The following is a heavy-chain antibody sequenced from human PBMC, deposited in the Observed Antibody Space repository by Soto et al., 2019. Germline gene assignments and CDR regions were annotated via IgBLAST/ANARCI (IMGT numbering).Heavy chain of an antibody. CDR1: GFTFSSYG. D-gene: IGHD3-10*01. Sequence: RLSCAASGFTFSSYGMHRVRQAAAKGLEWVAVISYDESKKDYGDSVTGRCTISRDNSKNTLYLQVSTLRNEDTAVYYCARDPTMVRGRIPLPCCGLDVWGQGTTVTVSS. J-gene: IGHJ6*02. V-gene: IGHV3-30*03. CDR2: ISYDESKK. CDR3: ARDPTMVRGRIPLPCCGLDV.